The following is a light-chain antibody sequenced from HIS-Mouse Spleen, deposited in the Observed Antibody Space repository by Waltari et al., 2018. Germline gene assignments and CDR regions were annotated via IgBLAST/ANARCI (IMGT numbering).Light chain of an antibody. J-gene: IGLJ2*01. CDR3: YSTDSSGNHRV. CDR2: EDS. V-gene: IGLV3-10*01. CDR1: ALPKKY. Sequence: SYELTQPPSVSVSPGQTARITCSGDALPKKYAYWSQQKSGQAPVLVIYEDSKRPPGIPEGFSGSSSGTMATLTISGAQVEDEADYYCYSTDSSGNHRVFGGGTKLTVL.